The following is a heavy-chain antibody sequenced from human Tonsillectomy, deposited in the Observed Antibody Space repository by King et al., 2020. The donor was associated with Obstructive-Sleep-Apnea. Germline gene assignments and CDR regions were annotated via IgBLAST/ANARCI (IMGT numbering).Heavy chain of an antibody. CDR3: ARDRSSYCSGGSCWYFDY. CDR2: ISSSSSTI. CDR1: KFTFSTYS. V-gene: IGHV3-48*04. J-gene: IGHJ4*02. D-gene: IGHD2-15*01. Sequence: VQLVESGGGLVQPWGSLRLSCAASKFTFSTYSMNWVRQAPGRGLEWGSYISSSSSTIYYADSVKGRFTISRDSAKNSLYLQMNSLRAEDTAVYYCARDRSSYCSGGSCWYFDYWGQGTLVTVSS.